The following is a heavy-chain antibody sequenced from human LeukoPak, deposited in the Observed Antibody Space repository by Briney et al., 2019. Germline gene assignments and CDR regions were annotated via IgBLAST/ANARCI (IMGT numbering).Heavy chain of an antibody. CDR1: GGSISSGDYY. Sequence: SETLSLTCTVSGGSISSGDYYWSWLRQPPGKGLEWIGYIYYSGSTYYNPSLKSRVTISVDTSKNQFSLKLSSVTAADTAVYYCARVVLDYSSGWYIDYWGQGTLVTVSS. CDR3: ARVVLDYSSGWYIDY. J-gene: IGHJ4*02. V-gene: IGHV4-30-4*08. CDR2: IYYSGST. D-gene: IGHD6-19*01.